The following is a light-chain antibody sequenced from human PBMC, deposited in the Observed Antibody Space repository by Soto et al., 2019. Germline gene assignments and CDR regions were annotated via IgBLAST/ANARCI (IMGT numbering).Light chain of an antibody. CDR1: QSVSSY. CDR2: DAS. V-gene: IGKV3-11*01. J-gene: IGKJ1*01. CDR3: QQRSNWTPA. Sequence: EIVLTQSPATLSLSPGERATLSCRASQSVSSYLAWYQQKPGQAPRLLIYDASNRATGIPARFSGSGSGTDFTLTISSLEPEYFAVYYCQQRSNWTPAFGQGTKVEIK.